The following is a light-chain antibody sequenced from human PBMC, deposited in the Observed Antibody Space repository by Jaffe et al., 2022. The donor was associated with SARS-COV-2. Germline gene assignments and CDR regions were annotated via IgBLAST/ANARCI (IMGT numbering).Light chain of an antibody. V-gene: IGLV1-44*01. CDR2: GDN. Sequence: QSVLTQPPSASGTPGQRVTISCSGGSSNVGSNTVNWYQQLPGAAPKLLIYGDNQRPSGVPDRFSGSKSGTSASLVISGIQSEDEADYYCAAWDDSLLYGMFGGGTKLTVL. CDR1: SSNVGSNT. CDR3: AAWDDSLLYGM. J-gene: IGLJ3*02.